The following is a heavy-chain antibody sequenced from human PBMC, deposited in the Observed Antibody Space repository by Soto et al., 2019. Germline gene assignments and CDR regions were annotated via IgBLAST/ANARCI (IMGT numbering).Heavy chain of an antibody. CDR1: GFTFDDYA. J-gene: IGHJ4*02. Sequence: EVQLVESGGGLVQPGRSLRLSCAASGFTFDDYAMHWVRQAPGKGLEWVSGISWNSGSIGYADSVKGRFTISRDNAKNSLYLQMNSLRAEDTALYYCAVPGSFSYYWGQGTLVTVSS. CDR3: AVPGSFSYY. CDR2: ISWNSGSI. V-gene: IGHV3-9*01. D-gene: IGHD5-12*01.